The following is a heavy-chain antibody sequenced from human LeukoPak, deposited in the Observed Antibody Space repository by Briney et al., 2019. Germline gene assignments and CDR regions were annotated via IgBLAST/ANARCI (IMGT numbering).Heavy chain of an antibody. CDR1: GGSFSGYY. CDR2: INHSGST. CDR3: ASLVAAADTLGDAFDI. V-gene: IGHV4-34*01. D-gene: IGHD6-13*01. Sequence: SETLSLTCAVYGGSFSGYYWSWIRQPPGKGLEWIGEINHSGSTNYNPSLKSRVTISVDTSKNQFSLKLSSVTAADTAVYYCASLVAAADTLGDAFDIWGQGTMVTVSS. J-gene: IGHJ3*02.